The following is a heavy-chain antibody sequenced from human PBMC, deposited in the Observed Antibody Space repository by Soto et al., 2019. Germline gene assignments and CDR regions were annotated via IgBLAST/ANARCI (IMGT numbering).Heavy chain of an antibody. D-gene: IGHD5-12*01. CDR2: IIPIFGTA. V-gene: IGHV1-69*12. J-gene: IGHJ6*02. CDR3: ARAGVDVATMRYYYYGMDV. Sequence: QVQLVQSGAEVKKPGSSVKVSCKASGGTFSSYAISWVRQAPGQGLEWMGGIIPIFGTANYAQKFQGRVTITADESTSTAYMERSSLRSEDTAVYYCARAGVDVATMRYYYYGMDVWGQGTTVTVSS. CDR1: GGTFSSYA.